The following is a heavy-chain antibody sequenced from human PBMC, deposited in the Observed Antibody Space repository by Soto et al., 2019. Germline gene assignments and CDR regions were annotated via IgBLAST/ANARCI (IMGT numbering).Heavy chain of an antibody. CDR3: ARGGSYHHDAFDI. V-gene: IGHV4-31*03. D-gene: IGHD1-26*01. CDR1: GGSISSGGYY. J-gene: IGHJ3*02. Sequence: QVQLQESGPGLVKPSQTLSLTCTVSGGSISSGGYYWSWIRQHPGKGLEWIGYIYYSGSTYYNPCLKSRVTISVDTSKNQFSLKLSSVTAADTAVYYCARGGSYHHDAFDIWGQGTMVTVSS. CDR2: IYYSGST.